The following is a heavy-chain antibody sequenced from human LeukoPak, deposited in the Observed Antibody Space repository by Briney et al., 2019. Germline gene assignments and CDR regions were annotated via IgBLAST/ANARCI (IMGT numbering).Heavy chain of an antibody. J-gene: IGHJ4*02. CDR1: GFTSSSFW. Sequence: GGSLRLSCAASGFTSSSFWMHWVRQAPGKGLVWVSRIKSDGSSTSYADSVKGRFTISRDNAKNTLYLQVNSLRAEDTAVYYCARDLDYGGYSNFEYWGQGTLVTVSS. CDR2: IKSDGSST. V-gene: IGHV3-74*01. CDR3: ARDLDYGGYSNFEY. D-gene: IGHD4-23*01.